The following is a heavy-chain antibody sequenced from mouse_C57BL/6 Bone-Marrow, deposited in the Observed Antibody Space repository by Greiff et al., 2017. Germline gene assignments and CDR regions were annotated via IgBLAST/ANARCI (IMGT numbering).Heavy chain of an antibody. CDR3: ACITRGVATDYAMDY. D-gene: IGHD1-1*01. Sequence: QVQLQQPGAELVMPGASVKLSCKASGYTFTSYWMHWVKQRPGQGLEWIGEIDPSDSYTNYNQKFKCKSTLTVEKSSSTAYMQLSSLTSEDSAVYYFACITRGVATDYAMDYWGQGTSGTVSS. CDR2: IDPSDSYT. CDR1: GYTFTSYW. J-gene: IGHJ4*01. V-gene: IGHV1-69*01.